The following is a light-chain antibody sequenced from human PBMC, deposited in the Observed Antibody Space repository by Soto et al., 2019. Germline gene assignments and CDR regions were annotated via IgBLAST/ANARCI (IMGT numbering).Light chain of an antibody. V-gene: IGLV2-8*01. CDR2: EVN. CDR1: SSDVGAYNY. CDR3: SAYAGSRV. Sequence: QSAPTQPPSASGSPGQSVTISCTGTSSDVGAYNYVSWYQQHPGKAPKLIIFEVNKRPSGVPDRFSGSKSGNTASLTVSGLQAEDEADSYCSAYAGSRVFGGGTKLTVL. J-gene: IGLJ3*02.